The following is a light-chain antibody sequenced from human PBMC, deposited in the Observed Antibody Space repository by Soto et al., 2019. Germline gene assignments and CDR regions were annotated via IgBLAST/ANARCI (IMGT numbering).Light chain of an antibody. Sequence: QSALTQPASVSGSPGQSITISCTGTSSDVGTYNLVSWYQQHPGKAPKLMIYEDNKRPSGVSNRFSGSKSGNTASLTVSGLQAEDEADYYCCSYAGSYTVVFGGGTKVTVL. CDR2: EDN. J-gene: IGLJ2*01. CDR3: CSYAGSYTVV. V-gene: IGLV2-23*01. CDR1: SSDVGTYNL.